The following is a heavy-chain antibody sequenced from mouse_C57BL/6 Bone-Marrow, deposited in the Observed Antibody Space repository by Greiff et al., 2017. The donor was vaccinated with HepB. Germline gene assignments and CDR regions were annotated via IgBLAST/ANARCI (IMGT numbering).Heavy chain of an antibody. CDR3: ARKGFITTVVAPFAY. D-gene: IGHD1-1*01. V-gene: IGHV1-64*01. CDR2: IHPNSGST. CDR1: GYTFTSYW. J-gene: IGHJ3*01. Sequence: QVHVKQSGAELVKPGASVKLSCKASGYTFTSYWMHWVKQRPGQGLEWIGMIHPNSGSTNYNEKFKSKATLTVDKSSSTAYMQLSSLTSEDSAVYYCARKGFITTVVAPFAYWGQGTLVTVSA.